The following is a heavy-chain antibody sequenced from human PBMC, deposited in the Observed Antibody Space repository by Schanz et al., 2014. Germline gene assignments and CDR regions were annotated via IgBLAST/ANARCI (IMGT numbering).Heavy chain of an antibody. CDR3: ARGRSLGWCDY. CDR1: GLTFSNHA. D-gene: IGHD2-21*01. Sequence: EVQLVESGGGLVQPGGSLRLSCAASGLTFSNHAMSWVRQAPGKGLEWVSAISGSGDNTFYADSVRGRFTISRDNSRNTLYLQMNSLRAEDTAVYYCARGRSLGWCDYWGQGTLVTVSS. J-gene: IGHJ4*02. CDR2: ISGSGDNT. V-gene: IGHV3-23*04.